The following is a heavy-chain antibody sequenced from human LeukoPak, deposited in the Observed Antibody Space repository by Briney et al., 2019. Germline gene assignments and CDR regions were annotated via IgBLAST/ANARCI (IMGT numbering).Heavy chain of an antibody. CDR3: ARDRAQNSNYDVTTGGLYYMDV. Sequence: GESLRLSCAASGFTFSSYWMSWVRHAPGKGLEWVANIKQDGSEKYYVDSVKGRFTISRDNAKNSLYLQMNSLRAEDTAVYYCARDRAQNSNYDVTTGGLYYMDVWGKGTTVTVSS. J-gene: IGHJ6*03. CDR2: IKQDGSEK. V-gene: IGHV3-7*01. CDR1: GFTFSSYW. D-gene: IGHD4-11*01.